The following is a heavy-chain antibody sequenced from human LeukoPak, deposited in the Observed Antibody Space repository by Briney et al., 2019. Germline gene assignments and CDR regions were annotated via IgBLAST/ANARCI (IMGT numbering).Heavy chain of an antibody. CDR2: ISTFSRYT. CDR3: ARGDISAAGTFDH. J-gene: IGHJ4*02. Sequence: GGSLRLSCAASGFTLSDHYMSWIRQAPGKGLEWVSYISTFSRYTNYADSVQGRFTISRDNAKNSLYLQMNSLRDEDTAVYYCARGDISAAGTFDHWGQGTLVTVSS. D-gene: IGHD6-13*01. CDR1: GFTLSDHY. V-gene: IGHV3-11*03.